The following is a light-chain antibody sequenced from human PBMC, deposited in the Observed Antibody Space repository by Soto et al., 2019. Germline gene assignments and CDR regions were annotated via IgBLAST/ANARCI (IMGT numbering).Light chain of an antibody. J-gene: IGLJ3*02. CDR2: LEGSGSY. Sequence: QSVLTQSSSASASLGSSVKLTCTLSSGHSSCIIAWHQQQPGKAPRYLMKLEGSGSYNKGSGVPDRFSGSSSGADRYLTISSRQFEDEADYYCETWDSNSWVFGGGTKVTVL. V-gene: IGLV4-60*02. CDR3: ETWDSNSWV. CDR1: SGHSSCI.